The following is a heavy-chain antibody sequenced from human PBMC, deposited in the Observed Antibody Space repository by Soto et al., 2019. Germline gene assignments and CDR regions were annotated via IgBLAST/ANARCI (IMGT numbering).Heavy chain of an antibody. CDR1: GDSVSSNSAA. J-gene: IGHJ5*02. D-gene: IGHD6-6*01. CDR2: TYYRSKWYN. V-gene: IGHV6-1*01. Sequence: KQSQTLSLTCAISGDSVSSNSAAWNWIRQSPSRGLEWLGRTYYRSKWYNDYAVSVKSRITINPDTSKNQFSLQLNSVTPEDTAVYYCAEEYSSSFWFGRFDPWGQGTLVTVSS. CDR3: AEEYSSSFWFGRFDP.